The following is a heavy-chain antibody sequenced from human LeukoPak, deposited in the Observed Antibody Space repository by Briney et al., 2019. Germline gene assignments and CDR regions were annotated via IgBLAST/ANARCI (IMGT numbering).Heavy chain of an antibody. D-gene: IGHD6-19*01. Sequence: TSETLSLTCAVSDGSISTNHWNWIRQPPGKGLEWIGYIYYSGSTNYNPSLKSRVTISVDTSKNQFSLELSSVTAADTAVYYCGGFSSGWYYYSGMDVWGQGTTVTVSS. CDR3: GGFSSGWYYYSGMDV. V-gene: IGHV4-59*01. CDR1: DGSISTNH. CDR2: IYYSGST. J-gene: IGHJ6*02.